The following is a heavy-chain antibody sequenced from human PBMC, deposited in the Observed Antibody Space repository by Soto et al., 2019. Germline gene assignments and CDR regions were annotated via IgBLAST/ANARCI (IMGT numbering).Heavy chain of an antibody. V-gene: IGHV3-15*01. Sequence: PGGSLRLSCVGSRFAFSQARMTWVRQAPGKGLEWVGHIKSKTDEATTDYAAPVKDRFTISRDDSGNTLYLEMNRLKTEDTGIYYCITDAGCCSRDSCYFWAFWGPGTLVTVS. CDR2: IKSKTDEATT. D-gene: IGHD2-2*01. J-gene: IGHJ1*01. CDR3: ITDAGCCSRDSCYFWAF. CDR1: RFAFSQAR.